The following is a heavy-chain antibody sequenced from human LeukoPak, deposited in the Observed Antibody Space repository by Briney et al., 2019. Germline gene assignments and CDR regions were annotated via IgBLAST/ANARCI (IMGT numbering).Heavy chain of an antibody. CDR1: GFTFSSYS. CDR3: AKRKTGTTFGYYFDY. D-gene: IGHD1-1*01. V-gene: IGHV3-48*01. J-gene: IGHJ4*02. CDR2: ISSSSSTI. Sequence: PGGSLRLSCAASGFTFSSYSMDWVRQAPGKGLEWVSYISSSSSTIYYADSVKGRFTISRDNSKNTLYLQMNSLRAEDTAVYYCAKRKTGTTFGYYFDYWGQGTLVTVSS.